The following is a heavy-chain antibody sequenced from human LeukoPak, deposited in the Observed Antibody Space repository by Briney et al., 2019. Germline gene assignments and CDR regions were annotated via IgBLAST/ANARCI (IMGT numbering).Heavy chain of an antibody. D-gene: IGHD3-10*01. Sequence: SETLSLTCTVSGGSISTTSYYWGWIRQPPGKGLEWIGNIYYSGSTYYNPSLKNRVTISVAKNQFSLKLSSVTAADTAVYYCAREKGSGYYYYGMDVWGQGTTVTVSS. CDR2: IYYSGST. J-gene: IGHJ6*02. CDR3: AREKGSGYYYYGMDV. CDR1: GGSISTTSYY. V-gene: IGHV4-39*07.